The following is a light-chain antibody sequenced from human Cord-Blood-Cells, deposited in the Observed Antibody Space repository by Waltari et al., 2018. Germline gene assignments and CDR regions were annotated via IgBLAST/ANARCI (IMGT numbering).Light chain of an antibody. V-gene: IGKV3-15*01. Sequence: EIVMTQSPATLSVSPGERATLSCMASQRVSSNLTWYQQKPGQAPRLRIYGASTRATDIRARVSGSGSGTEFTLTICSLQSEHVAVYYCQQYNNWLTFGGGTKVEIQ. CDR2: GAS. J-gene: IGKJ4*01. CDR1: QRVSSN. CDR3: QQYNNWLT.